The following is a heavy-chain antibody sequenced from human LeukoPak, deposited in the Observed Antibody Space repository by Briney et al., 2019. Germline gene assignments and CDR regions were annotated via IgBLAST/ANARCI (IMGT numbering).Heavy chain of an antibody. Sequence: ASVKVSCKASGYTFTDYHMHWVRQAPGQGLEWVGRINPNNRGTYFAQKFQGRVTMTTDASISTVYMELSSLTSDDTAVYYCARDYYSGTYAHWGQGTPVTVSS. CDR3: ARDYYSGTYAH. D-gene: IGHD1-26*01. V-gene: IGHV1-2*06. CDR1: GYTFTDYH. J-gene: IGHJ4*02. CDR2: INPNNRGT.